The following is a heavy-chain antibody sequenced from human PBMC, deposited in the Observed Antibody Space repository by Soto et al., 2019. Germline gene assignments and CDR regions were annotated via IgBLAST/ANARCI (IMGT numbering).Heavy chain of an antibody. CDR2: ISAYSGNT. J-gene: IGHJ4*02. D-gene: IGHD3-22*01. V-gene: IGHV1-18*01. CDR3: ARDRSPYYYDSSGYPYY. Sequence: ASVKVSCKASGDTFTSYGFSWVRQAPGQGLEWMGWISAYSGNTNYAQNVQGRVTMTTDTSTSTAYMELRSLRSDDTAVYYCARDRSPYYYDSSGYPYYWGQGTLVTVLL. CDR1: GDTFTSYG.